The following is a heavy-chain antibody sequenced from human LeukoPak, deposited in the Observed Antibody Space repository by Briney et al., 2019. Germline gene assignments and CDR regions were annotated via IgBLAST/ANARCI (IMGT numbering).Heavy chain of an antibody. J-gene: IGHJ4*02. CDR1: GYTFADYY. V-gene: IGHV1-2*06. CDR2: INPNIGGT. D-gene: IGHD1-26*01. Sequence: ASVKVSCKASGYTFADYYMHWVRQAPGQGLEWMGRINPNIGGTNFAQKFQGRVTMTRDTSINTAYMELSRLTLDDTAVYYCARDRGAGGWECGTYWGQGTLVTVSS. CDR3: ARDRGAGGWECGTY.